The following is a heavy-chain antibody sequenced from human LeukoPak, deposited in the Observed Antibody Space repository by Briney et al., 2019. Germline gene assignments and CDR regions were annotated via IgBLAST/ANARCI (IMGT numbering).Heavy chain of an antibody. V-gene: IGHV3-7*01. CDR2: IKQDGSEK. CDR3: ARVVTGYDFWSGYYWLYYMDV. CDR1: GFTFSSYW. J-gene: IGHJ6*03. D-gene: IGHD3-3*01. Sequence: PGGSLTLSCAASGFTFSSYWMSWVRQAPGKGLEWVANIKQDGSEKYYVDSVKGRFTISRDNAKNSLYLQMNSLRAEDTAVYYCARVVTGYDFWSGYYWLYYMDVWGKGTTVTVSS.